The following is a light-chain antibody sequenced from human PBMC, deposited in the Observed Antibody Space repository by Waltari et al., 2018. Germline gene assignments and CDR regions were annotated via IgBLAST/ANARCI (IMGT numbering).Light chain of an antibody. V-gene: IGLV4-69*01. CDR1: SGHSNNI. Sequence: QLVVTQSPSASASLGASVKLTCTLSSGHSNNIIAWLQQRPEKGPRYLMKVNSDGSHIRGDEIPARFSGSSSVAERYLTISRLQSEDEADYYCQTGGHGTWVFGGGTKLTVL. CDR3: QTGGHGTWV. CDR2: VNSDGSH. J-gene: IGLJ3*02.